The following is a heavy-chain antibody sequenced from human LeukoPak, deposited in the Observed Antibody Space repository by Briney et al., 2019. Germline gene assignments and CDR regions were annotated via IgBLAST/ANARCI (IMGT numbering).Heavy chain of an antibody. V-gene: IGHV3-21*01. J-gene: IGHJ6*02. CDR2: ISSSSAYI. D-gene: IGHD4-17*01. Sequence: GGSLRLSCAASRFTFSNYTMNWVRQAPGKGLEWVSSISSSSAYIYYADSVKGRFTNSRDNAKNSLFLQMNSLRAEDTAVYYCARAGPLYGDFVWYYYGMDVWGQGTTVTVSS. CDR3: ARAGPLYGDFVWYYYGMDV. CDR1: RFTFSNYT.